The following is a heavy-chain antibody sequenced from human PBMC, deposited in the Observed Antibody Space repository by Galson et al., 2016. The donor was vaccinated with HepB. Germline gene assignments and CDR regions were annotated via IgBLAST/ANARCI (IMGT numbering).Heavy chain of an antibody. J-gene: IGHJ6*02. CDR3: AKLSSASSYYGMDV. CDR2: ISYTGTNI. CDR1: GFTFSDFG. Sequence: SLRLSCAASGFTFSDFGMQWVRQAPGKGLEWEALISYTGTNIDYADSVKGRFTISRDNSDNTMFLQMNSLRPEDTALYYCAKLSSASSYYGMDVWGQGTTVTVSS. V-gene: IGHV3-30*18. D-gene: IGHD3-22*01.